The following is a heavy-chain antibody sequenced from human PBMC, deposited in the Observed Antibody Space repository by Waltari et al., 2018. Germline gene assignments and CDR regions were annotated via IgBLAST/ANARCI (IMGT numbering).Heavy chain of an antibody. Sequence: QVQLVQSGAEVKKPGSSVKVSCKASGGTFSSYAISWVRQAPGQGREWMGGIIPILGIANNAQKFQGRGTITADKSTSTAYVEVSSLRSEDTAVYYCARASWSGYDLKDYWGQGTLVTVSS. CDR2: IIPILGIA. J-gene: IGHJ4*02. D-gene: IGHD5-12*01. CDR1: GGTFSSYA. V-gene: IGHV1-69*10. CDR3: ARASWSGYDLKDY.